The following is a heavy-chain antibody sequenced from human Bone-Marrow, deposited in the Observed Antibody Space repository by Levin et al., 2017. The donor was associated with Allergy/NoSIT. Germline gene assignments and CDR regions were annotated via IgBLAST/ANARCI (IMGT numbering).Heavy chain of an antibody. V-gene: IGHV1-2*06. D-gene: IGHD4-23*01. J-gene: IGHJ3*01. CDR3: ARAEVTTIGYFES. Sequence: GASVKVSCRASGFTFTDYSIHWVRQAPGQGLQWMGRVKSYNGDTNYSQKFQGRVTMTSDTSISTAYMELMSLRSDDTAIYFCARAEVTTIGYFESWGQGTMVTVSS. CDR2: VKSYNGDT. CDR1: GFTFTDYS.